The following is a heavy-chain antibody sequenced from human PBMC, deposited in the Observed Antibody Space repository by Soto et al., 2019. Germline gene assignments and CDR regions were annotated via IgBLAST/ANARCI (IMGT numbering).Heavy chain of an antibody. Sequence: SGPTLGNPTQTLTLTCTFSGFSFSTSGVGVGWIRQPPGKALEWLALIYWNDDKRYRPSLKTRLTITKDTSKNQVVLTMTNMDLVDTGTYYCAHSPFYDRSGYPDYRGQGPLVPVSS. D-gene: IGHD3-22*01. J-gene: IGHJ4*02. CDR1: GFSFSTSGVG. CDR2: IYWNDDK. V-gene: IGHV2-5*01. CDR3: AHSPFYDRSGYPDY.